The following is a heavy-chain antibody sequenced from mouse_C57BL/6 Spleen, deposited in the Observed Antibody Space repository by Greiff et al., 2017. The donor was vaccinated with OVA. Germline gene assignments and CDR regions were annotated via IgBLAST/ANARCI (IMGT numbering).Heavy chain of an antibody. CDR2: INPNNGGT. CDR3: ARWLPEGAMDY. Sequence: EVQLQQSGPELVKPGASVKISCKASGYTFTDYYMNWVKQSHGKSLEWIGDINPNNGGTSYNQKFKGKATLTVDKSSSTAYMERRSLTSEDSAVYYCARWLPEGAMDYWGQGTSVTVSS. CDR1: GYTFTDYY. D-gene: IGHD1-2*01. J-gene: IGHJ4*01. V-gene: IGHV1-26*01.